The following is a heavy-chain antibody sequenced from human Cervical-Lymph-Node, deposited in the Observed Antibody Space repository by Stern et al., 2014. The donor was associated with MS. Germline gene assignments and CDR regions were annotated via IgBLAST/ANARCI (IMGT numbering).Heavy chain of an antibody. Sequence: QVQLVQSGAEVKKPGASVKVSCKASGYSFTAYFIHWVRQAPGQGLEWMGWISTDTGGANYAQMFQGRVTMTRDTSISTTYMELSRLRADDTAVYYCARDRGSHSDYWGQGTLVTVSS. CDR2: ISTDTGGA. J-gene: IGHJ4*02. D-gene: IGHD1-26*01. V-gene: IGHV1-2*02. CDR3: ARDRGSHSDY. CDR1: GYSFTAYF.